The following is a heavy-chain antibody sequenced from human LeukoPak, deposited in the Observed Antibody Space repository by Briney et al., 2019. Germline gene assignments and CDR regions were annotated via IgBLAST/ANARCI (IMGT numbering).Heavy chain of an antibody. CDR1: GFTFSSYA. CDR2: ISYDGSKE. V-gene: IGHV3-30*04. Sequence: GGSLRLSCTAFGFTFSSYAMHWVRQAPGKGLEWVAVISYDGSKEYYADSVKGRFTISRDNSKNTLYLQMNSLRSEDTAVYYCARDNRPGYYGLIDYWGQGTLVTVSS. D-gene: IGHD3-22*01. J-gene: IGHJ4*02. CDR3: ARDNRPGYYGLIDY.